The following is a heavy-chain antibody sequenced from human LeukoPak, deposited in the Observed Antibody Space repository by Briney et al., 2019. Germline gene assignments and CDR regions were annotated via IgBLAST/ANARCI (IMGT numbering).Heavy chain of an antibody. CDR2: IYYSGST. J-gene: IGHJ4*02. V-gene: IGHV4-59*08. D-gene: IGHD1-26*01. Sequence: MTSETLSLTCTVSGGSISSYYWSWIRQPPGKGLEWIGYIYYSGSTNYNPSLKSRVTISVDTSKNRFSLKLSSVTAADTAVHYCARRGSGSPFDYWGQGTLVTVSS. CDR1: GGSISSYY. CDR3: ARRGSGSPFDY.